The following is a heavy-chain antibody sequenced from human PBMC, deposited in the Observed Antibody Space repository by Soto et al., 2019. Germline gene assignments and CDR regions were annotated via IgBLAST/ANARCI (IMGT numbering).Heavy chain of an antibody. D-gene: IGHD2-15*01. Sequence: GGSLRLSCAASGFTFSSYGMHWVRQAPGKGLEWVAVISYDGSNKYYADSVKGRFTISRDNSKNTLYLQMNSLRAEDTAVYYCAKDQFRGGSSYYYMDVWGKGTTVTVSS. CDR1: GFTFSSYG. J-gene: IGHJ6*03. CDR3: AKDQFRGGSSYYYMDV. CDR2: ISYDGSNK. V-gene: IGHV3-30*18.